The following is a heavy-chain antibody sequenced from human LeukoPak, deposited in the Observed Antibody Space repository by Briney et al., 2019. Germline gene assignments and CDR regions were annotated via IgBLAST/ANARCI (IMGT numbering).Heavy chain of an antibody. CDR2: IYPGDSDT. CDR1: GYSFTSYW. Sequence: GESLKISCKGSGYSFTSYWIGWVRQMPRKGLEWMGIIYPGDSDTRYSPSSQGQVTISADKSFSTAYLQWSSLKASDTAMYYCARGRIAVAGTGSVYDYWGQGTLVTVSS. V-gene: IGHV5-51*01. D-gene: IGHD6-19*01. J-gene: IGHJ4*02. CDR3: ARGRIAVAGTGSVYDY.